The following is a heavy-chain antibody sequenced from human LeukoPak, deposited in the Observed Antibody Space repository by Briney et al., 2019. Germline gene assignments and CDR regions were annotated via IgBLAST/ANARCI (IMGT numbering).Heavy chain of an antibody. Sequence: GGSLRLSCAASGFTFSSYAMHWVRQAPGKGLEWVAVISYDGSNKYYADSVKGRFTISRDNAKNSLYLQMNSLRAEDTAVYYCARSGYSYGPNRDYYYMDVWGKGTTVTVSS. D-gene: IGHD5-18*01. CDR1: GFTFSSYA. J-gene: IGHJ6*03. CDR3: ARSGYSYGPNRDYYYMDV. CDR2: ISYDGSNK. V-gene: IGHV3-30*04.